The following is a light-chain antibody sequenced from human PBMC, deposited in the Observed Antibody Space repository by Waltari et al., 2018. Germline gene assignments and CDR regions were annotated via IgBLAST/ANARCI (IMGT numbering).Light chain of an antibody. CDR3: SSYTSSSTLVV. Sequence: QSALTQPASVSGSPGQSITISCTGTSSDVGGYNYVSWYQQHPGKAPKLMIFDVNNRPSGVSNRFAGSKSGNTASLTSSGLQAEDGADYYCSSYTSSSTLVVFGGGTELTVL. J-gene: IGLJ2*01. CDR2: DVN. CDR1: SSDVGGYNY. V-gene: IGLV2-14*03.